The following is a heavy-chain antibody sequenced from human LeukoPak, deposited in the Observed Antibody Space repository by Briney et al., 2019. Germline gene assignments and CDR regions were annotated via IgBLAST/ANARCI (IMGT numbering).Heavy chain of an antibody. CDR1: GYTFTSNY. CDR2: IYPRDGST. J-gene: IGHJ4*02. CDR3: ARDQEGFDY. V-gene: IGHV1-46*01. Sequence: GASATVSCKASGYTFTSNYIHWVRQAPGQGLEWMGMIYPRDGSTSYAQKFQGRVTVTRDTSTRTVHMELSGLRSEDTAVYYCARDQEGFDYWGQGTLVTVSS.